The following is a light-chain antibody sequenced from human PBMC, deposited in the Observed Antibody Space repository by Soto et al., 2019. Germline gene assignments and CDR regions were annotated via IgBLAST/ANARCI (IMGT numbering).Light chain of an antibody. Sequence: DVQMTQSPSALSASVGDGVTITCRASQGIGNYLAWFQQQPGKAPKRLIYFAYSVQYGVPSRCSGSGSGTQFTLTISGLQPEDFATYYCLQYSSYPWTFGQGTKVEI. CDR2: FAY. V-gene: IGKV1-17*03. CDR3: LQYSSYPWT. J-gene: IGKJ1*01. CDR1: QGIGNY.